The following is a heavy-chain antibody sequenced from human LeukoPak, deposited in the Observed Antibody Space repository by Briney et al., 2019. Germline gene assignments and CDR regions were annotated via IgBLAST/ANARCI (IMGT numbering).Heavy chain of an antibody. V-gene: IGHV3-30*18. CDR2: ISHDGNDK. CDR1: GFSFSSYG. D-gene: IGHD4-17*01. CDR3: AKSKTYGDLGYFDY. Sequence: GGSLRLSCAASGFSFSSYGMNWVRQAPGQGLEWVAFISHDGNDKDYADSVKGRFTISRDNSKNTLYVQMNSLRAEDTAMYYCAKSKTYGDLGYFDYWGQGILVTASS. J-gene: IGHJ4*02.